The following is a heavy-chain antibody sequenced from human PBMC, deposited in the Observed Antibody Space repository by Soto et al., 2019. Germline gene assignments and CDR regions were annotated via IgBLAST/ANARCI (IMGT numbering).Heavy chain of an antibody. J-gene: IGHJ1*01. CDR1: GYTFTSYA. V-gene: IGHV1-3*01. Sequence: ASVKVSCKASGYTFTSYAMHWVRQAPGQRLEWMGWINAGNGNTKYSQKFQGRVTITRDTSASTAYMELSSLRSEDTAVYYCARDSNPAPYYYAPIGVYHHWSQGSLVTFSS. CDR3: ARDSNPAPYYYAPIGVYHH. CDR2: INAGNGNT. D-gene: IGHD3-16*01.